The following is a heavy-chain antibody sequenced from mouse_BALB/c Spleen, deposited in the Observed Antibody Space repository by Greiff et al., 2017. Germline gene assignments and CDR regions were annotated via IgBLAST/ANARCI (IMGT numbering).Heavy chain of an antibody. V-gene: IGHV1-14*01. CDR3: ARQYGNPYYYAMDY. CDR1: GYTFTSYV. Sequence: VQLKESGPELVKPGASVKMSCKASGYTFTSYVMHWVKQKPGQGLEWIGYINPYNDGTKYNEKFKGKATLTSDKSSSTAYMELSSLTSEDSAVYYCARQYGNPYYYAMDYWGQGTSVTVSS. D-gene: IGHD2-10*02. CDR2: INPYNDGT. J-gene: IGHJ4*01.